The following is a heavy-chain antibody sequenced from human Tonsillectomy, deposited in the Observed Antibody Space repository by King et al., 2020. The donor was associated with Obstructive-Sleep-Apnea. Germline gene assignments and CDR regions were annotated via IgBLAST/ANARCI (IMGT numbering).Heavy chain of an antibody. CDR1: GGTFNNYP. CDR3: AGGDFGDRGGFEI. CDR2: IIPIPGIP. J-gene: IGHJ3*02. Sequence: QLVQSGAEVKKPGSSVKVSCKSSGGTFNNYPIHWVRQAPGQGLEWMGGIIPIPGIPNYAQKFRGGVTISADRSTTTVYLELRSLRSEDTAVYYCAGGDFGDRGGFEIWGQGTMVTVSS. V-gene: IGHV1-69*10. D-gene: IGHD3-16*01.